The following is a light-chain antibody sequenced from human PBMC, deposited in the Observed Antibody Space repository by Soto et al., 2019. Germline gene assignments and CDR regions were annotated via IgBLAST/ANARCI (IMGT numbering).Light chain of an antibody. Sequence: QSVLTQPASVSGSPGQSITISCTGTSSDVGGYNYVSWSQQHPGKAPQLMIYEVSNRPSGVSNRFSGSKSGNTASLTISGLQAEDEPDYYCSSYTSSSTFVFGTGTKVIVL. V-gene: IGLV2-14*01. CDR3: SSYTSSSTFV. J-gene: IGLJ1*01. CDR2: EVS. CDR1: SSDVGGYNY.